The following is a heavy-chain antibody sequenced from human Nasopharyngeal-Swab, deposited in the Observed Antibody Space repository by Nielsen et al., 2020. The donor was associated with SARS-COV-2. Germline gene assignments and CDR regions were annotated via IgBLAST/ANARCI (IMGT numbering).Heavy chain of an antibody. J-gene: IGHJ4*02. CDR3: ARRLELRYFDY. CDR1: GYSFTSYW. Sequence: KVSCKGSGYSFTSYWIGWVRQMPGKGLEWMGIIYPGDSDTRYSPSFQGQVTISVDKSISTAYLQWGSLKASDTAMYYCARRLELRYFDYWGQGTLVTVSS. CDR2: IYPGDSDT. V-gene: IGHV5-51*01. D-gene: IGHD1-7*01.